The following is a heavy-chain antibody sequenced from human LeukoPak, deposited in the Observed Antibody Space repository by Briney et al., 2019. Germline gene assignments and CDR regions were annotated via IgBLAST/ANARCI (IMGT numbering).Heavy chain of an antibody. Sequence: GGSLRLSCAASGFTFSSYSMNWVRQAPGKGLEWVSSISSSSSYIYYADSVKGRFTISRDNAKNSLYLQMNSLRAEDTAVYYCARDSALGWMGGPGYWGQGTLVTVSS. CDR2: ISSSSSYI. V-gene: IGHV3-21*04. D-gene: IGHD2-2*03. CDR3: ARDSALGWMGGPGY. CDR1: GFTFSSYS. J-gene: IGHJ4*02.